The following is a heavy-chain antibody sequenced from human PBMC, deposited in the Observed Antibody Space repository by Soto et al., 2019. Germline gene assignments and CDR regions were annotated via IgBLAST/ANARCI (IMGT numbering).Heavy chain of an antibody. CDR3: ARDHITMVRRVIEYHGMDV. J-gene: IGHJ6*02. D-gene: IGHD3-10*01. Sequence: SETLYLTCAVSGDSISSYYWSWIRQPPGKGLEWIGYIYYTGSTHYSPSLKSRVTISVDTSKKQFSLRLKSVTAADTAVYYCARDHITMVRRVIEYHGMDVWGQGITVTVSS. CDR1: GDSISSYY. CDR2: IYYTGST. V-gene: IGHV4-59*01.